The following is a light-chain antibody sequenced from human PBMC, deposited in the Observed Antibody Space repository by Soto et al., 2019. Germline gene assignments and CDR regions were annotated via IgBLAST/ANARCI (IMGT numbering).Light chain of an antibody. Sequence: DIQMTQSPSSLSASVGDRITITCRASQSISSYLNWYQQKPGKAPKLLIYAASNLQSGIPSRFSGSGSGTDFTLTISSLQPEDFATYYCQQSYSTWTLGQGTKVDIK. J-gene: IGKJ1*01. CDR2: AAS. CDR1: QSISSY. CDR3: QQSYSTWT. V-gene: IGKV1-39*01.